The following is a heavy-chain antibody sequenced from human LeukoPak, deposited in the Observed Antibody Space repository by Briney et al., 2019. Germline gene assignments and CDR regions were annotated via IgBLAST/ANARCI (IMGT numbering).Heavy chain of an antibody. V-gene: IGHV3-48*04. CDR1: GFTFSDYS. J-gene: IGHJ4*02. CDR3: ARDHNYAFDN. CDR2: IGMSSGNT. D-gene: IGHD1-1*01. Sequence: GGSLRLSCAASGFTFSDYSMNWPRQAPGKGLEWISYIGMSSGNTKYADCVKGRFTISGHNPKNSLYLQMNSLRVEDRAVYYCARDHNYAFDNWGQGTLVTVSS.